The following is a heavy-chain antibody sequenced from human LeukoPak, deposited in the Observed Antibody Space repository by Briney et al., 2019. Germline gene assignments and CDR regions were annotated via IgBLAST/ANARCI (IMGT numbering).Heavy chain of an antibody. CDR3: VRLGDYCSSTICPDY. D-gene: IGHD2-2*01. CDR2: IDPSDSYT. J-gene: IGHJ4*02. Sequence: GESLKISCKGSGYSFTSYWISWVRQMPGKGLEWMGRIDPSDSYTNYSPSFQGHVNISADKSISTAYQQWSSLKASDTAMYYCVRLGDYCSSTICPDYWGQGTLVTVSS. V-gene: IGHV5-10-1*01. CDR1: GYSFTSYW.